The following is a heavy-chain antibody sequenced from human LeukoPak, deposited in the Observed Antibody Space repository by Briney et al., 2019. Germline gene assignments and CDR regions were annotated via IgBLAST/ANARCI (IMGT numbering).Heavy chain of an antibody. CDR2: ISAYNGNT. Sequence: RASVKVSCKASGYTFTSYGISWVRQAPGQGLEWMGWISAYNGNTNYAQKLQGRVTMTTDTSTSTAYMELRSLRSEDTAVYYCARSKSYGHIGDFDYWGQGTLVTVSS. J-gene: IGHJ4*02. CDR3: ARSKSYGHIGDFDY. CDR1: GYTFTSYG. D-gene: IGHD5-18*01. V-gene: IGHV1-18*01.